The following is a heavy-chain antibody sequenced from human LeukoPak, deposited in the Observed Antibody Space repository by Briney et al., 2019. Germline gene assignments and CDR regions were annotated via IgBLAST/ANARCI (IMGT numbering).Heavy chain of an antibody. CDR3: ARDQKAMVTTYFDY. CDR2: LNPSGGSS. CDR1: GYTVTSYY. J-gene: IGHJ4*02. V-gene: IGHV1-46*01. D-gene: IGHD5-18*01. Sequence: ASVKVSCKASGYTVTSYYMHWVRQAPGQGLEWMAILNPSGGSSSYAQKFQGRATLTRATSTSTVYMELSSLRSEDTAVYYCARDQKAMVTTYFDYWGQGTLVTVSS.